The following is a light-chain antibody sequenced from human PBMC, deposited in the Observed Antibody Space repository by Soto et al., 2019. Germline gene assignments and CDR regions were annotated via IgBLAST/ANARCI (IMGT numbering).Light chain of an antibody. CDR2: AAS. J-gene: IGKJ5*01. CDR3: QQYDNWPPIT. V-gene: IGKV3-15*01. CDR1: QSVSSS. Sequence: EIVLTQSPGTLSLSPGEGATLSCRASQSVSSSFLAWYHQKPGQAPRLLIYAASTTATGIPARFSGSGSGTEFTLTISSLQSEDFAVYYCQQYDNWPPITFGQGTRLEIK.